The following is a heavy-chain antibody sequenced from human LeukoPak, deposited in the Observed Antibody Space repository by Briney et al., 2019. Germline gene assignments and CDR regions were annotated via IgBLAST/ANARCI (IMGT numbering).Heavy chain of an antibody. CDR2: ITNGGGGT. CDR3: AKDLNPSNFRDYYFYMDV. Sequence: QPGGSLRLSCVASGFNFRGYGMHWVRQAPGMGLEWVSAITNGGGGTYYADSVKGRFTVSRDNSKNTLYLQMNSLRAEDTAVYYCAKDLNPSNFRDYYFYMDVWGKGTTVTVSS. D-gene: IGHD1-1*01. CDR1: GFNFRGYG. V-gene: IGHV3-23*01. J-gene: IGHJ6*03.